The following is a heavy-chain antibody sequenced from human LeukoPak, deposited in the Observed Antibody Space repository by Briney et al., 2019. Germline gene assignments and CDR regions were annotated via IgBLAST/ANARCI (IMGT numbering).Heavy chain of an antibody. V-gene: IGHV3-9*01. J-gene: IGHJ3*02. CDR2: ISWNSGSI. Sequence: GRSLRLSCAASGFTFDDYAMHWARQAPGKGLEWVSGISWNSGSIGYADSVKGRFTISRDNAKNSLYLQMNSLRAEDTALYYCAKDTLGYCSSTSCSYHAFDIWGQGTMVTVSS. CDR1: GFTFDDYA. D-gene: IGHD2-2*01. CDR3: AKDTLGYCSSTSCSYHAFDI.